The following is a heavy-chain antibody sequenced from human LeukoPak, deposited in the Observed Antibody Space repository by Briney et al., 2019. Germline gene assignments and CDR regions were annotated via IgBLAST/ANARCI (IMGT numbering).Heavy chain of an antibody. Sequence: PGVSLRLSYAASGFTFGGYAMSWVRQAPGKGLEWVSSIVGSAHGTYYADSVKGRFTISRDNSKNTLYLQMNSLRAEDTAVYYCAKDPLGYCVGGSCYADYWGQGTLVTVSS. CDR2: IVGSAHGT. V-gene: IGHV3-23*01. J-gene: IGHJ4*02. CDR1: GFTFGGYA. CDR3: AKDPLGYCVGGSCYADY. D-gene: IGHD2-15*01.